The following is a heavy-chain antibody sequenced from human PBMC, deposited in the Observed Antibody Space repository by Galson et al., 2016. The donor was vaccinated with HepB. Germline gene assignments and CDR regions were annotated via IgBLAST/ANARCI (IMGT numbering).Heavy chain of an antibody. CDR2: IYYTGTT. D-gene: IGHD3-10*01. Sequence: TLSLTCTVSGGSISSGGYYWSWIRQHPGKGLEWIGYIYYTGTTNYNPSLKSRVTISVDTSKNQFSLKLSSVTAADTAVYYCARDGRLGEKGLYDFWGQGTLVTVSS. J-gene: IGHJ4*02. V-gene: IGHV4-31*03. CDR3: ARDGRLGEKGLYDF. CDR1: GGSISSGGYY.